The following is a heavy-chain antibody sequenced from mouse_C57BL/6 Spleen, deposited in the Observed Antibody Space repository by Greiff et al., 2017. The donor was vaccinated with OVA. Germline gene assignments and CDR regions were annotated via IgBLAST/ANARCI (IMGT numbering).Heavy chain of an antibody. J-gene: IGHJ4*01. Sequence: VQLQQPGAELVKPGASVKMSCKASGYTFTSYWITWVKPRPGQGLEWIGDIYPGSGSTNYNEKFKSKATLTVDTSSSTAYMQLSSLTSEDSAVYYCARGGSSYVGAMDYWGQGTSVTVSS. CDR2: IYPGSGST. V-gene: IGHV1-55*01. CDR3: ARGGSSYVGAMDY. D-gene: IGHD1-1*01. CDR1: GYTFTSYW.